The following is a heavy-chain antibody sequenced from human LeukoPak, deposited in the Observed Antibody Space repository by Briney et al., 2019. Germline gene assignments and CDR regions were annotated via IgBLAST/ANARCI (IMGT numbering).Heavy chain of an antibody. V-gene: IGHV3-74*01. J-gene: IGHJ4*02. Sequence: GGSLRLSCAASGFTFSSYWINWVRQVPGKGLVWVSRTSPDGRSTTYADSVKGRVTISRDNSKNTLYLQMNSLRAEDTAVYYCAKDSSGRGEYYFDYWGQGTLVTVSS. CDR1: GFTFSSYW. D-gene: IGHD6-19*01. CDR3: AKDSSGRGEYYFDY. CDR2: TSPDGRST.